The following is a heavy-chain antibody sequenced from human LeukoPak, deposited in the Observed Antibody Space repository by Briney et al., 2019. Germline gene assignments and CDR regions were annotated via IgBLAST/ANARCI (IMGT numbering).Heavy chain of an antibody. V-gene: IGHV4-59*01. CDR2: IYSSGST. CDR3: ARQRGYSSYYYYYMDV. J-gene: IGHJ6*03. Sequence: SETLSLTCTVSGGSISSYHWSWIRQPPGKGLESIGYIYSSGSTHYNPSLKSRVTISVDTSKNQFSLKLSSVTAADTAVYYCARQRGYSSYYYYYMDVWGKGTTVTISS. CDR1: GGSISSYH. D-gene: IGHD6-13*01.